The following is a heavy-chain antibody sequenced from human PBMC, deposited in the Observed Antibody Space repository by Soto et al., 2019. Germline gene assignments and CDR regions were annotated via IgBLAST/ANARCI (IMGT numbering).Heavy chain of an antibody. Sequence: SETLSLTCTVSGGSINSYYWSWIRQSPEKGLEWIGYIYSSGSTNYNPSLKSRVTISVDTSKNRFSLKLSSVTAADTAVYYCARQYCSSTRCYQYFDYWGQGTLVTVSS. CDR2: IYSSGST. J-gene: IGHJ4*02. CDR3: ARQYCSSTRCYQYFDY. CDR1: GGSINSYY. V-gene: IGHV4-59*08. D-gene: IGHD2-2*01.